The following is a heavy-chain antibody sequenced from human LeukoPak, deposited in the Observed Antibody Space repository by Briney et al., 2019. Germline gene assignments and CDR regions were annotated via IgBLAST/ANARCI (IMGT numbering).Heavy chain of an antibody. CDR3: AREAPDSSGYNY. CDR1: GFTFSSYS. CDR2: ISSSSSYI. D-gene: IGHD3-22*01. V-gene: IGHV3-21*01. J-gene: IGHJ4*02. Sequence: GGSLRLSCAASGFTFSSYSMNWVRQAPGKGLEWVSSISSSSSYIYYADSVKGRFTISRDNAKNPLYLQMNSLRAEDTAVYYCAREAPDSSGYNYWGQGTLVTVSS.